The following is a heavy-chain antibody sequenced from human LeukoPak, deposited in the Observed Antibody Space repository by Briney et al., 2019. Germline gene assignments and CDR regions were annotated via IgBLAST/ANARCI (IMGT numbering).Heavy chain of an antibody. J-gene: IGHJ4*02. CDR1: GFTLRTNA. CDR2: ISGRSGST. CDR3: ARSGLSRFGF. D-gene: IGHD2/OR15-2a*01. V-gene: IGHV3-23*01. Sequence: GGPLRLSGAAPGFTLRTNAMNWVGQAQGKGLEWVSTISGRSGSTYYADSVKGRFTISRDNSRNTLYLQMNSLRAEDTAVYYCARSGLSRFGFWGQGTLVTVSS.